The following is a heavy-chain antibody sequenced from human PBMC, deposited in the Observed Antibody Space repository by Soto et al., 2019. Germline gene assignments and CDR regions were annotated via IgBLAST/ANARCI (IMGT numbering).Heavy chain of an antibody. CDR2: IYYSGST. CDR3: VRGGRYYDILTGYYKPFDY. CDR1: GGSISSGDYY. J-gene: IGHJ4*02. Sequence: SETLSLTCTVSGGSISSGDYYWSWIRQPPGKGLEWIGYIYYSGSTYYNPSLKSRVTISVDTSKNQFSLKLSSVTAADTAVYYCVRGGRYYDILTGYYKPFDYWGQGTLVTVSS. V-gene: IGHV4-30-4*01. D-gene: IGHD3-9*01.